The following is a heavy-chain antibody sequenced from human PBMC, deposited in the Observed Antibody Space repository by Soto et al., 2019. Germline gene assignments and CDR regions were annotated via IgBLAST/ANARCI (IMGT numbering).Heavy chain of an antibody. V-gene: IGHV3-7*03. CDR3: ARDWGGSSYH. D-gene: IGHD6-13*01. CDR2: IKQDGSEK. J-gene: IGHJ5*02. Sequence: VGSLSLSCSASGFTCSIYGMSWVRQAPGKGLEWVANIKQDGSEKYYVDSVKGRFTISRDNAKNSLYLQMNSLRAEDTAVYYCARDWGGSSYHWGQGTLVTVSS. CDR1: GFTCSIYG.